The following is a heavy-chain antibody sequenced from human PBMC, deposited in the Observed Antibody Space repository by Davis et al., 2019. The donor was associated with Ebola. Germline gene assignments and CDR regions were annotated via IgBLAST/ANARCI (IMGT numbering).Heavy chain of an antibody. CDR3: ARSARLQPGYLDY. D-gene: IGHD4-11*01. Sequence: PGGSLRLSCAPSGFTFSSYAIHWVRQAQRKGLEWVAVISYDGSNKYYADSVKGRFTISRDNSKNTRYLQMHSLRAEDTAVYYCARSARLQPGYLDYGGQGTLVTVSS. CDR2: ISYDGSNK. CDR1: GFTFSSYA. V-gene: IGHV3-30-3*01. J-gene: IGHJ4*02.